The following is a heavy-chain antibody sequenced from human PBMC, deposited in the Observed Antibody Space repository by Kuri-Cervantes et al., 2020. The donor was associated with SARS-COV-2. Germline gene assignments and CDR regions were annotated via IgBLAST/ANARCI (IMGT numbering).Heavy chain of an antibody. CDR3: ARSSCSGGSCYSAYSYGLFDY. CDR2: IKQDGSER. J-gene: IGHJ4*02. CDR1: GFTFSSYA. V-gene: IGHV3-7*05. D-gene: IGHD2-15*01. Sequence: GESLKISCAASGFTFSSYAMSWVRQAPGKGLEWVANIKQDGSERYYVDSVKGRFTISRDNAKNSLYLQMDSLRADDTAVYYCARSSCSGGSCYSAYSYGLFDYWGQGTLVTVSS.